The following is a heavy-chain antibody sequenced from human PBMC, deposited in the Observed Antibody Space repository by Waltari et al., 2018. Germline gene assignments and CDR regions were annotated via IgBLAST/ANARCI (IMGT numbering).Heavy chain of an antibody. Sequence: QVQLQESGPGLVKPSETLSLPCTVSGGYISSYYWSWIRQPPGKGLEWIGYIYYSGSTNYNPSLKSRVTISVDTSKNQFSLKLSSVTAADTAVYYCATSGYSYGYPYWYFDLWGRGTLVTVSS. CDR1: GGYISSYY. J-gene: IGHJ2*01. V-gene: IGHV4-59*01. CDR3: ATSGYSYGYPYWYFDL. D-gene: IGHD5-18*01. CDR2: IYYSGST.